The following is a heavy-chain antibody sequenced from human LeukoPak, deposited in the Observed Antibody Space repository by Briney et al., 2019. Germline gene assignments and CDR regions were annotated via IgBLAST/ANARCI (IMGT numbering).Heavy chain of an antibody. CDR3: AGRFLEWLLPHGAFDI. D-gene: IGHD3-3*01. V-gene: IGHV1-2*02. Sequence: ASVKVSCKASGYTFTAYYMHWVRQAPGQGLEWMGWINPNSGGTNYAQKFQGRVTMTRDTSISTAYMELSRLRSDDTAVYYCAGRFLEWLLPHGAFDIWGQGTMVTVSS. J-gene: IGHJ3*02. CDR2: INPNSGGT. CDR1: GYTFTAYY.